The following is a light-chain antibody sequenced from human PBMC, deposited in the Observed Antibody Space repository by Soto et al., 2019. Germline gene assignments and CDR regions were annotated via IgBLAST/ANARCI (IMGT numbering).Light chain of an antibody. Sequence: EIVVTQSPLSLPVTPGEPASISCTSSQSLLHSNGNTYLDWYLQKPGQSPQLLIYLGSNRASGVPDRFSGSGSGTDFTLNISRVEAEYVGVYYCMQALHARTFGQGTKVEIK. CDR3: MQALHART. V-gene: IGKV2-28*01. J-gene: IGKJ1*01. CDR2: LGS. CDR1: QSLLHSNGNTY.